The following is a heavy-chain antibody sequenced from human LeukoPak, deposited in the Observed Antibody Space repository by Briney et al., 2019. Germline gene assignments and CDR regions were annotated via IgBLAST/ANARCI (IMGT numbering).Heavy chain of an antibody. V-gene: IGHV4-4*07. J-gene: IGHJ3*02. CDR1: GDSISGSY. CDR2: IHSSGST. D-gene: IGHD6-19*01. Sequence: PSETLSLTCTVSGDSISGSYWSWIRQPAGKGLEWIGRIHSSGSTNYSPSLESRVTMSVGSSKYQFSLKMNSVTAADTAVYYCAGISSGWSTDAFDIWGQGTMVTVSS. CDR3: AGISSGWSTDAFDI.